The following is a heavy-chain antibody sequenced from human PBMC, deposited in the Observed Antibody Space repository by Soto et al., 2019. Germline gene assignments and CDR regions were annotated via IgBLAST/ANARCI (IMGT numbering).Heavy chain of an antibody. CDR1: AFTFSSYW. V-gene: IGHV3-7*01. D-gene: IGHD6-19*01. J-gene: IGHJ4*01. CDR3: ARVAYSFGWIFDY. CDR2: IKEDGSEK. Sequence: GGSLRLSCAASAFTFSSYWMSWVRQAPGKGLEWVANIKEDGSEKYYVDSVKGRFTISRDNAKNSLYLQMNSLRADDTAVYFCARVAYSFGWIFDYWGQGVLVTVSS.